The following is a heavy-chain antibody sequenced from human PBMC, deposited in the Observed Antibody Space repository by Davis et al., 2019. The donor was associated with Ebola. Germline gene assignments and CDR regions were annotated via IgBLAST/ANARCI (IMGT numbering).Heavy chain of an antibody. Sequence: ESLKISCAASGFTFSNYSMSWVRQGPGKGLEWVSAVSGSGGSTYYADSVKGRFTVSRDNSKNTVYMQMNSLRGEDTAVYYCAKIGGTDYWGQGTLVTVSS. V-gene: IGHV3-23*01. CDR3: AKIGGTDY. J-gene: IGHJ4*02. CDR1: GFTFSNYS. CDR2: VSGSGGST. D-gene: IGHD1-26*01.